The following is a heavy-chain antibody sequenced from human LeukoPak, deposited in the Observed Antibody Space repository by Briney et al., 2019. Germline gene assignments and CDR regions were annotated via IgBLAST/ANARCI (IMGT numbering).Heavy chain of an antibody. CDR3: AHALLDHDASDI. Sequence: PSETLSLTCAVSGYSISSGYYWGWIRQPPGKGLEWIGSIYHSGSTYYNPSLKSRVTISVDTSKNQFSLKLSSVTAADTAVYYCAHALLDHDASDIWGQGTMVTVSS. J-gene: IGHJ3*02. CDR1: GYSISSGYY. D-gene: IGHD2-15*01. V-gene: IGHV4-38-2*01. CDR2: IYHSGST.